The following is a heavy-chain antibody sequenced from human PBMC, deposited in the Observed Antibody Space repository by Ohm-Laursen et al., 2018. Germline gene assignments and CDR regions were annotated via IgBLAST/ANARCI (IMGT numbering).Heavy chain of an antibody. V-gene: IGHV2-5*02. Sequence: PTQTLTLTCTLSGLSLSTSEVGVGWIRQPPGKALEWLALIDWDDDKRYSSSLKSRLTITKDTSKNQVLLKMTNLDPVDTATYYCAHSRYGDQCDYWGQGTLVTVSS. CDR2: IDWDDDK. J-gene: IGHJ4*02. CDR1: GLSLSTSEVG. CDR3: AHSRYGDQCDY. D-gene: IGHD4-17*01.